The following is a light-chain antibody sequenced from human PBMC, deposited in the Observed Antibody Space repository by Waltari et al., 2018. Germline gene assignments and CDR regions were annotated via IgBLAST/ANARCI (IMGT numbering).Light chain of an antibody. J-gene: IGLJ3*02. CDR1: SPNIGSNT. V-gene: IGLV1-44*01. CDR3: AAWDDSLNGLWV. CDR2: SNN. Sequence: QSVLTQPPSASGTPGQRVTISCSGSSPNIGSNTVNWYRQLPGTAPKLLIYSNNQRPSGVPDRFSGSKSGTPASLAISGLQSEDEADYYCAAWDDSLNGLWVFGGGTKLTVL.